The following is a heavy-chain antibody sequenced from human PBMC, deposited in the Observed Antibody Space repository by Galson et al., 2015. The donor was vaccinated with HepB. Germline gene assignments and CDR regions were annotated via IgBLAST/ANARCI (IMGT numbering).Heavy chain of an antibody. CDR1: GFTFSSYD. V-gene: IGHV3-13*01. J-gene: IGHJ2*01. D-gene: IGHD3-22*01. Sequence: SLRLSCAASGFTFSSYDMHWVRQATGKGLEWVSAIGTAGDTYYPGSVKGRFTISRENAKNSLYLQMNSLRAGDTAVYYCARRRYYYDSSGYFWYFDLWGRGTLVTVSS. CDR3: ARRRYYYDSSGYFWYFDL. CDR2: IGTAGDT.